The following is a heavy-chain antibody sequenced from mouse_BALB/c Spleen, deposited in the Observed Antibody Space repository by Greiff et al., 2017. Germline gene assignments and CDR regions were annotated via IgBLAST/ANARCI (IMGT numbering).Heavy chain of an antibody. CDR2: ISSGGST. CDR3: ARGGDGNYDFDY. V-gene: IGHV5-6-5*01. Sequence: DVKLVESGGGLVKPGGSLKLSCAASGFTFSSYAMSWVRQTPEKRLEWVASISSGGSTYYPDSVKGRFTISRDNARNILYLQMSSLRSEDTAMYYCARGGDGNYDFDYWGQGTTLTVSS. CDR1: GFTFSSYA. D-gene: IGHD2-1*01. J-gene: IGHJ2*01.